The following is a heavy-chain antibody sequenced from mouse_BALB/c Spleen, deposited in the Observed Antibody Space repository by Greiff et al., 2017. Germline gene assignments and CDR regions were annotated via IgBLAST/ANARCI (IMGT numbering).Heavy chain of an antibody. Sequence: QVQLQQSGAELVKPGASVKMSCTASGFTFTSYWMHWVKQRPGQGLEWIGYINPSTGYTEYNQKFKDKATLTADKSSSTAYMQLSSLTSEDSAVYYSARNEATDWYFDVWGAGTTVTVAS. CDR3: ARNEATDWYFDV. CDR1: GFTFTSYW. CDR2: INPSTGYT. J-gene: IGHJ1*01. V-gene: IGHV1-7*01.